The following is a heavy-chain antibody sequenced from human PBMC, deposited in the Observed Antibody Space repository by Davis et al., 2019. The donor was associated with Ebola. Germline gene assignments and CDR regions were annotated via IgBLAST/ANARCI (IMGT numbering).Heavy chain of an antibody. Sequence: PSETLSLTCTVSGGSISSGDYYWSWIRQPPGKGLEWIGYIYYSGSTYYNPSLKSRVTISVDTSKNQFSLKLSSVTAADTAVYYCARVPHRYCSSTSCYTDFDYWGQGTLVTVSS. D-gene: IGHD2-2*02. CDR1: GGSISSGDYY. V-gene: IGHV4-30-4*01. CDR2: IYYSGST. J-gene: IGHJ4*02. CDR3: ARVPHRYCSSTSCYTDFDY.